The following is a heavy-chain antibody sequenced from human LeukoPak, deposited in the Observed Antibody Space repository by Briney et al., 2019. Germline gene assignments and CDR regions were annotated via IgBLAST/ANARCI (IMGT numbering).Heavy chain of an antibody. J-gene: IGHJ6*02. Sequence: PSETLSLTCTVSGGSISSYYWSWIRQPPGKGLEWIGYIYYSGSTNYNPSLKSRVTMSVDTSKNLFSLKVSSVTAADTAVYYCARGRSNYYGMDVWGQGTTVTVSS. CDR3: ARGRSNYYGMDV. V-gene: IGHV4-59*01. D-gene: IGHD1-26*01. CDR1: GGSISSYY. CDR2: IYYSGST.